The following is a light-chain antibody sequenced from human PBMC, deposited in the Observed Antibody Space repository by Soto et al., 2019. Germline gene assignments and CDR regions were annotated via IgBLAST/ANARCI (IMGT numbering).Light chain of an antibody. CDR1: QSISIW. J-gene: IGKJ3*01. CDR2: KAS. CDR3: QQYNSS. V-gene: IGKV1-5*03. Sequence: DIQMTQSPSTLSASVGDRVTITCRASQSISIWLAWYQQKPGKAPTLLIYKASSLESGVPSRFSGSGSRTEFTLTISSLQPDDFATYYCQQYNSSFGPGTKVDIK.